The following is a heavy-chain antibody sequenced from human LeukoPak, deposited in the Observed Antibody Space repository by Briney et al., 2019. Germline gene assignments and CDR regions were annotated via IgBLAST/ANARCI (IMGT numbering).Heavy chain of an antibody. D-gene: IGHD5-24*01. J-gene: IGHJ4*02. V-gene: IGHV4-59*08. CDR1: GGSISSYY. CDR3: ARRSGRDGYNLGFDY. CDR2: IYYSGST. Sequence: SETLSLTCTVSGGSISSYYWSWIRQPPGKGLEWIGYIYYSGSTNYNPSLKSRVTISVDTSKNQFSLKLSSVTAADTAVYYCARRSGRDGYNLGFDYWGQGILVTVSP.